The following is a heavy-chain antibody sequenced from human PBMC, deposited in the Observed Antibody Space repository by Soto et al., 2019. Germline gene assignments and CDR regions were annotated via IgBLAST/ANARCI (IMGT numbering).Heavy chain of an antibody. J-gene: IGHJ4*02. CDR3: AKDTGNYYDSSGFDY. D-gene: IGHD3-22*01. CDR1: GFTFSSYA. CDR2: ISGSGGST. V-gene: IGHV3-23*01. Sequence: GGSLRLSCAASGFTFSSYAMSWVRQAPGKGLEWVSAISGSGGSTYYADPVKGRFTISRDNSKNTLYLQMNSLRAEDTAVYYCAKDTGNYYDSSGFDYWGQGTLVTVSS.